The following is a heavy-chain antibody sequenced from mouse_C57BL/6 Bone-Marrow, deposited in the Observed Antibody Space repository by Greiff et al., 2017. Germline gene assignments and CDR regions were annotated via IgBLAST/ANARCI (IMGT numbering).Heavy chain of an antibody. D-gene: IGHD2-1*01. Sequence: EVQLQQSGPVLVKPGASVTMSCKASGYTFTDYYMNWVKQSHGKSLEWIGVINPYNGGTSYNQKFKGKATLTVDKSSSTAYMELNSLTSEDSAVYYCARENYGKRMDYWGQGTSVTVSS. J-gene: IGHJ4*01. V-gene: IGHV1-19*01. CDR2: INPYNGGT. CDR3: ARENYGKRMDY. CDR1: GYTFTDYY.